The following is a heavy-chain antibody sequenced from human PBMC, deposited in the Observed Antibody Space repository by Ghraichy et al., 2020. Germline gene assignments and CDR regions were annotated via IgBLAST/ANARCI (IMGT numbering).Heavy chain of an antibody. CDR2: ISYDGRNK. J-gene: IGHJ4*02. CDR3: AKDYHYYY. V-gene: IGHV3-30*18. Sequence: LSLTCAASGFTFSTSGMHWVRQAPGKGLEWVAFISYDGRNKYYGDSVKGRFTISRDNSKNTLYLQMNSLRPEDTAVYYCAKDYHYYYWGQGTLVTVSS. D-gene: IGHD3-10*01. CDR1: GFTFSTSG.